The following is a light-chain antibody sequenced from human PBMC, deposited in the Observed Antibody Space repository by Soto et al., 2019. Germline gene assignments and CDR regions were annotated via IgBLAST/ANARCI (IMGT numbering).Light chain of an antibody. CDR2: KAS. V-gene: IGKV1-5*03. J-gene: IGKJ1*01. CDR3: QQYNNYGAWT. CDR1: QSISAG. Sequence: DIQMTQSPSTLSASVGDRVTITCRASQSISAGLAWYKQKPGKAPKLLIDKASSLESGVPSRFSGSGSGTEFTLTISSLQPDDFATYYCQQYNNYGAWTFGQGTKVEIK.